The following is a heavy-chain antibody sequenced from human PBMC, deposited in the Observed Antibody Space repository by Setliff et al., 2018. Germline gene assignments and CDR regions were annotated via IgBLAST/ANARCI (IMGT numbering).Heavy chain of an antibody. V-gene: IGHV1-18*01. J-gene: IGHJ4*02. CDR1: GYTFRNYA. CDR3: ARALSVELVTIRTNSWFTY. D-gene: IGHD5-18*01. Sequence: GASVKVSCKASGYTFRNYAFAWVRQAPGQGLEWVGWISVYNGDTNYAQKFLGRVTLTTDTSTSTAYMELRSLTSDDSAFYYCARALSVELVTIRTNSWFTYWGQGTLVTVSS. CDR2: ISVYNGDT.